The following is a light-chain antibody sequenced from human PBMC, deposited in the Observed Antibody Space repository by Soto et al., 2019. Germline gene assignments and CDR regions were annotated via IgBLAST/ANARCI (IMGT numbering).Light chain of an antibody. CDR1: QSISSN. Sequence: EIVMTQSPATLSVSPGERATLSCRASQSISSNLAWYQQKPGQAPRLLIFGASTRATGIPARFSGSGSGTEFTLTISSLQSEDFEVYYCQQYNNWPPTFGHGTRLEI. CDR3: QQYNNWPPT. CDR2: GAS. J-gene: IGKJ5*01. V-gene: IGKV3-15*01.